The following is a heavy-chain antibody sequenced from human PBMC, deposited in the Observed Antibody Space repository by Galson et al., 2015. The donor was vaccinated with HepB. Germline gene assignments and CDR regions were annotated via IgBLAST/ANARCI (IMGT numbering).Heavy chain of an antibody. CDR1: GFTFSSYW. CDR2: INQDGSEK. D-gene: IGHD2-15*01. J-gene: IGHJ6*02. Sequence: SLRLSCAVSGFTFSSYWMSWVRQAPGKGLEWVANINQDGSEKYFVDSVKGRFAISRDNAMNSLYLEMNSLRAEDTAIYYCARGGGLSSDYYYFYGMDVWGQGTTVTVSS. CDR3: ARGGGLSSDYYYFYGMDV. V-gene: IGHV3-7*03.